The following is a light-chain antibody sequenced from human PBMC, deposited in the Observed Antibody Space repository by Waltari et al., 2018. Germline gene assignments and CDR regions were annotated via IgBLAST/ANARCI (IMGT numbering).Light chain of an antibody. CDR3: QQYGSSSLT. CDR1: QSVSSSY. CDR2: DAS. V-gene: IGKV3D-20*01. J-gene: IGKJ5*01. Sequence: IVFTPSPATLSLSPGERATLACGAIQSVSSSYLAWYQQKPGLAPRLLIYDASSRATGIPDRFSGSGSGTDFTLTISRLEPEDFAVYYCQQYGSSSLTFGQGTRLEIK.